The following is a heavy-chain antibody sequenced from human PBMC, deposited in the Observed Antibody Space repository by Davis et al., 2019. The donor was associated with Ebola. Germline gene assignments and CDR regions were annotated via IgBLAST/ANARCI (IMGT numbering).Heavy chain of an antibody. CDR1: GGTFSSYA. Sequence: SLKVSCKASGGTFSSYAISWVRQAPGQGLEWTGGIIPIFGTANYAQKFQGRVTITAYESTSTAYMELSSLRSEDTAVYYCATAGDSYGYLGQGTLATVSS. CDR3: ATAGDSYGY. J-gene: IGHJ4*02. V-gene: IGHV1-69*13. CDR2: IIPIFGTA. D-gene: IGHD5-18*01.